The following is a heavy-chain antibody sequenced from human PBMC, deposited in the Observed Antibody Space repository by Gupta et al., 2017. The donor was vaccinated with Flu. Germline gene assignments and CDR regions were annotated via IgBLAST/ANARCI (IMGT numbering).Heavy chain of an antibody. J-gene: IGHJ6*02. CDR1: GFDFSDYY. CDR2: ISSSSSYT. D-gene: IGHD2-2*01. Sequence: QVQLVESGGGLVKPGGSLRLSCAASGFDFSDYYMNWIRQAPGKGLEWVSHISSSSSYTKYADSGRGRFTVSRDNAKNSLYMQMNRLRAEDTAVYYCAKGGDTSQNYYGMDVGGQGTTVTVYS. CDR3: AKGGDTSQNYYGMDV. V-gene: IGHV3-11*05.